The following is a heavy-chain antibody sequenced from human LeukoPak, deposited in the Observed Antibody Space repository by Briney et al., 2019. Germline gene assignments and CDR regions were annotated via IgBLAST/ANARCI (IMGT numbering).Heavy chain of an antibody. CDR2: IRSKTYGGTI. J-gene: IGHJ4*02. V-gene: IGHV3-49*04. CDR3: TTFPGTTL. CDR1: GFTFGDYA. Sequence: PGGFLRLSCTGSGFTFGDYAMGWVRQAQGKGLEWLSSIRSKTYGGTIDYAASVEGRFTISRDDSKSMAYLQMNSLKTEDSAIYYCTTFPGTTLWGQGTLVTVSS. D-gene: IGHD4-17*01.